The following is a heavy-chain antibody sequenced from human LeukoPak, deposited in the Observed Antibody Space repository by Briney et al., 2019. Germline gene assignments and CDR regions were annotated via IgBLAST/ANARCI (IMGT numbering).Heavy chain of an antibody. V-gene: IGHV5-51*01. CDR3: ARHVATTDNWFDP. J-gene: IGHJ5*02. Sequence: GESLKISCKGSGYSFTSYWIGWVRQMPGKGLEWMGIIYPGDSVTRYSPSFQGQVTISADKSISTAYLQWSSLKASDTAMYYCARHVATTDNWFDPWGQGTLVTVSS. CDR1: GYSFTSYW. CDR2: IYPGDSVT. D-gene: IGHD5-12*01.